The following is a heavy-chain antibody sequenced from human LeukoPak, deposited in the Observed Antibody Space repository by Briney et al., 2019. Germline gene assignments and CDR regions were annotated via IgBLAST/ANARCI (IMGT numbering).Heavy chain of an antibody. CDR1: GYTFTSYG. D-gene: IGHD1-26*01. J-gene: IGHJ5*02. CDR3: ARVRSSLGWFDP. Sequence: ASVKVSCKASGYTFTSYGISWVRQAPGQGLEWMGWISAYNGNTNYAQKLQGRVTMTTDTSTSTAYMELSSLSSEDTAVYYCARVRSSLGWFDPWGQGTLVTVSS. CDR2: ISAYNGNT. V-gene: IGHV1-18*01.